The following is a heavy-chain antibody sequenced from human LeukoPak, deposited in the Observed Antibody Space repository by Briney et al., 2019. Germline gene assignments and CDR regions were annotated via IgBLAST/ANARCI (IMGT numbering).Heavy chain of an antibody. CDR3: RAAADLNDY. V-gene: IGHV3-73*01. CDR1: GFTLSGSA. D-gene: IGHD6-13*01. Sequence: GGSLRLSCAASGFTLSGSAMHWGRKASGKGLEWLGRIRIKADSYTTAYAASVKGRFIVSRDDSKNTAYLQMNSLKTEDTAVYYCRAAADLNDYRGQGTLVTVSS. J-gene: IGHJ4*02. CDR2: IRIKADSYTT.